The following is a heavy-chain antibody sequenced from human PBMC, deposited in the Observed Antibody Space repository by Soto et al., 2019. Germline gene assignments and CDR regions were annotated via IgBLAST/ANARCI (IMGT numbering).Heavy chain of an antibody. CDR3: ARDPDVVVEDI. CDR2: ISSSSSYI. CDR1: GFTFSSYS. Sequence: GGSLRLSCAASGFTFSSYSMNWVRQAPGKGLEWVSSISSSSSYIYYADSVKGRFTISRDNAKNSLYLQMNSLRAEDTAVYYCARDPDVVVEDIWGQGTMVTVSS. J-gene: IGHJ3*02. V-gene: IGHV3-21*01. D-gene: IGHD2-15*01.